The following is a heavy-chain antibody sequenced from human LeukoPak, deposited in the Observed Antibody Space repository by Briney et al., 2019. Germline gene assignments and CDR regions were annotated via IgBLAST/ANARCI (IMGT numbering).Heavy chain of an antibody. V-gene: IGHV3-7*01. CDR1: GFTFSSYW. D-gene: IGHD6-19*01. CDR3: ARDRVKYSDAVASYFDY. Sequence: GGSLRLSCAASGFTFSSYWMSWVRQAPGKGLEWVANIKQDGSEKYYVDSAKGRFTISRDNAKNSLYLQMNSLRAEDTAMYYCARDRVKYSDAVASYFDYWGQGTLVTVSS. J-gene: IGHJ4*02. CDR2: IKQDGSEK.